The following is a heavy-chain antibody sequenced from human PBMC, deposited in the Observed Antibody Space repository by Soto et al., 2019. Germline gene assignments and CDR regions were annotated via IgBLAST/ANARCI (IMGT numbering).Heavy chain of an antibody. CDR1: GFTFSNYA. CDR3: GGPESTFSWGNGPDY. J-gene: IGHJ4*02. D-gene: IGHD3-16*01. V-gene: IGHV3-23*01. Sequence: EVQLLQSGGGLVRPGGSLRLSCAASGFTFSNYALNWVRQAPGKGLEWVSIISGSGGITHYADSVKGRFTISRDNSRDTLYLQINNLRVEDTAVYYCGGPESTFSWGNGPDYWGQGTLVTVSS. CDR2: ISGSGGIT.